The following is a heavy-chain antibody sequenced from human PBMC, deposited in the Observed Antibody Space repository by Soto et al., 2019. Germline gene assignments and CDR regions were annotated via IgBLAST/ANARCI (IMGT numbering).Heavy chain of an antibody. J-gene: IGHJ4*02. Sequence: EVQLVESGGGLVQPGGSLRLSCAGSGFTFSSYSMNWVRQAPGKGLEWVSYNNSGSTTIYYADSVKGRFTISRDNAKNSLYLQMNSLRAEDTAVYYCVRGRVVTTPGPNFDYWGQGTLVTVSS. D-gene: IGHD2-21*02. CDR1: GFTFSSYS. CDR2: NNSGSTTI. V-gene: IGHV3-48*01. CDR3: VRGRVVTTPGPNFDY.